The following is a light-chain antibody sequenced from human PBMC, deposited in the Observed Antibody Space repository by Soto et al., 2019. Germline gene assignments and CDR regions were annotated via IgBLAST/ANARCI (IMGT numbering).Light chain of an antibody. J-gene: IGKJ2*01. CDR2: KAS. Sequence: DIQMTQSPSTLSASVGDSVTITCRASQSISSWLAWFQQKPGKAPKLLIYKASSLQSGVTSRFSGSESGTECNRTISSLQPDDLATYYCQQYKPYSPTFGYGTKLEIK. CDR1: QSISSW. CDR3: QQYKPYSPT. V-gene: IGKV1-5*03.